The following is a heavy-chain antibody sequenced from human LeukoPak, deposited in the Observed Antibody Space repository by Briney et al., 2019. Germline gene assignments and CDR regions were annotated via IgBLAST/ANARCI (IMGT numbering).Heavy chain of an antibody. CDR1: GYSFPSYW. D-gene: IGHD1-26*01. CDR3: ARPMYSVSYSAPFDI. Sequence: GESLKISCKGSGYSFPSYWIGWVRQMPGKRLEWMGIIFPGDSDTRYSPSFQGQVTFSADKSISTAYLQWSSLKASDTATYYCARPMYSVSYSAPFDIWGQGTMVTVSS. CDR2: IFPGDSDT. V-gene: IGHV5-51*01. J-gene: IGHJ3*02.